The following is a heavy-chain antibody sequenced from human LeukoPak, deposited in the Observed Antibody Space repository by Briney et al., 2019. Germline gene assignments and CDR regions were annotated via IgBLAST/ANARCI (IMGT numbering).Heavy chain of an antibody. D-gene: IGHD3-10*01. Sequence: GGSLRLSCEASVFTFRNYGMYWVRQAPGKGLEWVAVIWYDGSSENYADSVKGRFTISRDNSKNTLYLQMNSLRVEDTAVYYCARVEGRFYGSGSYRGFDYWGQGTLVTVSS. CDR3: ARVEGRFYGSGSYRGFDY. CDR1: VFTFRNYG. J-gene: IGHJ4*02. CDR2: IWYDGSSE. V-gene: IGHV3-33*01.